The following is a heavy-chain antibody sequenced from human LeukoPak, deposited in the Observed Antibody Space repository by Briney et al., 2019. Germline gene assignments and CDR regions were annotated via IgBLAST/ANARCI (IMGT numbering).Heavy chain of an antibody. CDR2: IIPIFGTA. CDR3: ARVGIRLTRIAAAGPTFWYFDL. D-gene: IGHD6-13*01. CDR1: GGTFSSYA. J-gene: IGHJ2*01. V-gene: IGHV1-69*15. Sequence: SVKLSCKASGGTFSSYAISWVRQAPGQGIEWMGRIIPIFGTANYAQKFQGRVTITADESTSTAYMELSSLRSEDTAVYYCARVGIRLTRIAAAGPTFWYFDLWGRGTLVTVSS.